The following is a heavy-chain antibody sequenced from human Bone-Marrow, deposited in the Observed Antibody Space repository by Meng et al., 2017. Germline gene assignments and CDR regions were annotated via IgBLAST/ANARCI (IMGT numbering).Heavy chain of an antibody. V-gene: IGHV1-2*06. J-gene: IGHJ4*02. Sequence: ASVKVSCKPSGYNFPDYYIHWVRRAPGQGLEWMGRINPKSGDTHYAQKFQARVTMIGDTSISTAYMELSGLRSDDTATYYCARDEDISAAGKLFGDYWGQGTLVTVSS. D-gene: IGHD6-25*01. CDR2: INPKSGDT. CDR1: GYNFPDYY. CDR3: ARDEDISAAGKLFGDY.